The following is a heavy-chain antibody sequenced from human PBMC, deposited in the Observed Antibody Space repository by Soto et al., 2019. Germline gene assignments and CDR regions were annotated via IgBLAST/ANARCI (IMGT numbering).Heavy chain of an antibody. J-gene: IGHJ4*02. V-gene: IGHV3-23*01. CDR1: GFTFSSYS. Sequence: EVQLLESGGGLVQPGGSLRLSCAASGFTFSSYSMSWVRQAPGKGLEWVSGISATRGRTYYADSVKGRFTISRDNSKNTLYLQMDSLRAEDTALYYCAKVVDEYSSPYWGQGTLVTVSS. CDR3: AKVVDEYSSPY. D-gene: IGHD6-6*01. CDR2: ISATRGRT.